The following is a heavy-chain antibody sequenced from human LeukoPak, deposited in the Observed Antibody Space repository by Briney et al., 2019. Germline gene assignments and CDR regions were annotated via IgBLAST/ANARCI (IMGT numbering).Heavy chain of an antibody. V-gene: IGHV3-7*01. Sequence: GGSLRLSCAASGFTFSSYWMSWVRQAPGKGLEWVANIKQDGSEKYYVDSVKGRFTISRDNAKNSLYLQMNSLRAEDTAVYYCARGPDIVVVVAATHWFDPWGQGTLVTVSS. CDR1: GFTFSSYW. J-gene: IGHJ5*02. CDR3: ARGPDIVVVVAATHWFDP. D-gene: IGHD2-15*01. CDR2: IKQDGSEK.